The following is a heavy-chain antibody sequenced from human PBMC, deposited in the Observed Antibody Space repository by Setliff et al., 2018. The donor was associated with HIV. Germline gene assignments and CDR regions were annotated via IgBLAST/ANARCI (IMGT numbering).Heavy chain of an antibody. Sequence: SETLSLTCAVFGGPFSDFYWSWIRQPPGKGLEWIGEISHSGSTVYNPSLKSRVTMSVDASKNLVSLNLNSVTAADTAIYYCARGVARQVVIDRWFDPWGQGTPVTVSS. CDR3: ARGVARQVVIDRWFDP. D-gene: IGHD2-21*01. CDR1: GGPFSDFY. V-gene: IGHV4-34*01. CDR2: ISHSGST. J-gene: IGHJ5*02.